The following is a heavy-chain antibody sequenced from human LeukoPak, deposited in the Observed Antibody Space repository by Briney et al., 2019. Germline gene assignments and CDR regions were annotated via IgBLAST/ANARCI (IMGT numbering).Heavy chain of an antibody. CDR3: ARHYNWNFRFDP. Sequence: PSETLSLTCTVSGGSISSYYWSWIRQPPGKGLEWIGYIYYSGSTNYNPSLKSRVTISVDTSKNQFSLKLSSVTAADTAVYYCARHYNWNFRFDPWGQGTLVTVSS. D-gene: IGHD1-7*01. CDR1: GGSISSYY. CDR2: IYYSGST. V-gene: IGHV4-59*08. J-gene: IGHJ5*02.